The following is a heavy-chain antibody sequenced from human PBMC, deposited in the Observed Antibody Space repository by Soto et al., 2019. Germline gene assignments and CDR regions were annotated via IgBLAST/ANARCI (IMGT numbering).Heavy chain of an antibody. Sequence: QVQLVESGGDLVNPGGSLRLSCAASGFALGDYYMSWIRQAPGKGLARVSYISKTGSSMHHVDSVKGRFTISRDNAKNPLYLQMNSLRAEDTPVYYCARELSGNYFTFDLWWPGTRVTVSS. V-gene: IGHV3-11*01. CDR3: ARELSGNYFTFDL. CDR2: ISKTGSSM. CDR1: GFALGDYY. D-gene: IGHD1-26*01. J-gene: IGHJ3*01.